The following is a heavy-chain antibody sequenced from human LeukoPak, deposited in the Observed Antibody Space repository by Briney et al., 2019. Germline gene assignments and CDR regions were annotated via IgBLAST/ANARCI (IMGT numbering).Heavy chain of an antibody. D-gene: IGHD5-18*01. Sequence: GGSLRLSCAASGFTFSSYAMSWVRQAPGKGLEWVSAISGSGGSTYYADSGKGRFTISRDNSKNTLYLQMNSLRAEDTAVYYCAKDSPIIQLWLVFDYWGQGTLATVSS. CDR1: GFTFSSYA. V-gene: IGHV3-23*01. CDR2: ISGSGGST. CDR3: AKDSPIIQLWLVFDY. J-gene: IGHJ4*02.